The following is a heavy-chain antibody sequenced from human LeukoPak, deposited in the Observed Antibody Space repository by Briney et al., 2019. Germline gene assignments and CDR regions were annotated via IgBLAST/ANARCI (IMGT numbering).Heavy chain of an antibody. J-gene: IGHJ4*02. D-gene: IGHD4-11*01. CDR1: GFTFSSYA. Sequence: PGGSLRLSCAASGFTFSSYAMHWVRQAPGKGLEWVAVISYDGSNKYYADSVKGRFTISRDNSKNTLYLQMNSLRAEDTAVYYCAREHYKYYFDYWGQGILVTVSS. CDR2: ISYDGSNK. V-gene: IGHV3-30*04. CDR3: AREHYKYYFDY.